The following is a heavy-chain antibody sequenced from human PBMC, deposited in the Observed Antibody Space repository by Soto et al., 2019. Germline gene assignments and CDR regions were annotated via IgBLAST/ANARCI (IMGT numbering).Heavy chain of an antibody. CDR2: ISAYNGNT. CDR3: ARVRLLWFGELLWWFDY. Sequence: GASVKVSCKASGYTFTSYGISWVRQAPGQGLEWMGWISAYNGNTNYAQKLQGRVTMTTDTSTSTAYMELRSLRSDDTAVYYCARVRLLWFGELLWWFDYWGQGTLVTVSS. V-gene: IGHV1-18*01. D-gene: IGHD3-10*01. J-gene: IGHJ5*01. CDR1: GYTFTSYG.